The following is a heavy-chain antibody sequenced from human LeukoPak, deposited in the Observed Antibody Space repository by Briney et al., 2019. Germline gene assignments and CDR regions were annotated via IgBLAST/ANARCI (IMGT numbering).Heavy chain of an antibody. CDR1: GGSISSYC. CDR3: ARVTGYMIEDYFDY. Sequence: PSETLSLTCTVSGGSISSYCWSWIRQPPGKGLEWIGYIYYSGSTNYNPSLKSRVTISVDTSKNQFSLKLSSVTAADTAVYYCARVTGYMIEDYFDYWGQGTLVTVSS. CDR2: IYYSGST. V-gene: IGHV4-59*01. D-gene: IGHD3-22*01. J-gene: IGHJ4*02.